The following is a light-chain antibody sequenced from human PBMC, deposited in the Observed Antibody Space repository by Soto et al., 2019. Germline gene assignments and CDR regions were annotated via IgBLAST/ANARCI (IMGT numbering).Light chain of an antibody. CDR1: QSVSSSY. Sequence: EIVLTQSPGTLSLSPGERATLSCRASQSVSSSYLAWYQQKPGQAPRLLIYGASSRATGIPDRFSGSGSGTDFTLTISRLEPEDFAVYYWQQYGISPRPFGQGTNVEIK. CDR3: QQYGISPRP. CDR2: GAS. V-gene: IGKV3-20*01. J-gene: IGKJ1*01.